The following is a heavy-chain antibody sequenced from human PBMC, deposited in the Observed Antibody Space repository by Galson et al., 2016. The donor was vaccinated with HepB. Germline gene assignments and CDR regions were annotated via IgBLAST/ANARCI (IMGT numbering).Heavy chain of an antibody. V-gene: IGHV3-21*01. CDR2: ISSGSAYR. J-gene: IGHJ3*02. D-gene: IGHD6-19*01. CDR3: ARMRYSSGWLDGFDI. CDR1: GFIFSTYS. Sequence: SLRLSCAASGFIFSTYSMNWVRQAPGKGLEWVSSISSGSAYRYYADSVKGRFTIYRDNAKKSLYLQMNSLRAKDTAVYYRARMRYSSGWLDGFDIWGQGTMVTVSS.